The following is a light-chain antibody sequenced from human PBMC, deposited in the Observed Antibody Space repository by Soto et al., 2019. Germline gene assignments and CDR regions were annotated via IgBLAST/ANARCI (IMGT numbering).Light chain of an antibody. CDR1: QRISTY. V-gene: IGKV1-39*01. CDR3: QQCYSSPRT. J-gene: IGKJ1*01. Sequence: DIQMTQSPSTLSAGVGDRVTITCRASQRISTYLNWYQQKPGKAPTLLIYAASSLQSGVPSRFSGGGSGTDFTLTINTLQPEDVATYCCQQCYSSPRTFGQGTKVEIK. CDR2: AAS.